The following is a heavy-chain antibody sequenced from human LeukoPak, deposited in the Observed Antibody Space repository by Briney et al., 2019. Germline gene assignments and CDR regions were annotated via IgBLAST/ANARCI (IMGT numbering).Heavy chain of an antibody. V-gene: IGHV5-51*01. CDR1: GSIFTSYW. CDR3: ASPVYHGGYYPFDY. D-gene: IGHD3-22*01. J-gene: IGHJ4*02. Sequence: GASLKISCKGSGSIFTSYWIGWVRQMPGKGLEWMGIIYPGDSDTRYSPSFQGQVTISTDKSISTAYLQWSSLKASDTATYYCASPVYHGGYYPFDYWGQGTLVTVSS. CDR2: IYPGDSDT.